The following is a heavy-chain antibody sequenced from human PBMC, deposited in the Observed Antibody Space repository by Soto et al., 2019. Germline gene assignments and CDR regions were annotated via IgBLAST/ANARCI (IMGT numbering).Heavy chain of an antibody. D-gene: IGHD3-22*01. J-gene: IGHJ6*02. CDR2: INPSGGST. V-gene: IGHV1-46*01. CDR3: ARDDPFDYDSNGYYKGGMDV. CDR1: GYTFTSYY. Sequence: ASVKVSCKASGYTFTSYYMHWVRQAPGQGLEWMGVINPSGGSTSYAQKFQGRVTMTRDTSTSTVYMELSSLRSEDTAVYYCARDDPFDYDSNGYYKGGMDVWGQGTTVTVSS.